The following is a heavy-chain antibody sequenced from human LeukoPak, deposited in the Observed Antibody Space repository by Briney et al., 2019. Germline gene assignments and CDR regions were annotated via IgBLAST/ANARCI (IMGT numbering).Heavy chain of an antibody. CDR3: ARAQLRWSHDY. J-gene: IGHJ4*02. Sequence: KSGGSVRLSCAASGFTFSSYSMNWVRQAPGKGLEWVSSISSSSSYIYYADSVKGRFTISRDNAKNSLYLQMNSLRAEDTAVYYCARAQLRWSHDYWGQGTLVTVSS. CDR2: ISSSSSYI. V-gene: IGHV3-21*01. D-gene: IGHD4-23*01. CDR1: GFTFSSYS.